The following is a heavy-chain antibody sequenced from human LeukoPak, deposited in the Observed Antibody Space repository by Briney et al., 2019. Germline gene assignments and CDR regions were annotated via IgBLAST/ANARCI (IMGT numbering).Heavy chain of an antibody. CDR3: AKDYITIFGVVIPAFDY. V-gene: IGHV3-23*01. CDR2: ISGSGGST. D-gene: IGHD3-3*01. J-gene: IGHJ4*02. Sequence: PGGSLRLSCLTSGFTFSSYAMSWVRQAPGKGLEWVSAISGSGGSTYYADSVKGRFTISRDNSKNTLYLQMNSLRAEDTAVYYCAKDYITIFGVVIPAFDYWGQGTLVTVSS. CDR1: GFTFSSYA.